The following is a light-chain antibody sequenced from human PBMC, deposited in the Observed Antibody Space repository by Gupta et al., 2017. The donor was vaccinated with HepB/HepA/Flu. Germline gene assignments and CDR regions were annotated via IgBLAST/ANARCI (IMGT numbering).Light chain of an antibody. CDR1: QSVSSN. V-gene: IGKV3-15*01. CDR2: GAS. J-gene: IGKJ1*01. CDR3: LEDKKWWT. Sequence: EIVMTQSPATLSVSPGERATLSCRASQSVSSNLAWYQQKPGQAPRLLIYGASTRSTGIPARFSGTGSGTEFTLTISSMQSEDFAAYYCLEDKKWWTFGQGTKVEIK.